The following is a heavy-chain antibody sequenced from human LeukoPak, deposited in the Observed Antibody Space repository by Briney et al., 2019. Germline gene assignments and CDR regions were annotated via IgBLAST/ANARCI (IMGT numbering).Heavy chain of an antibody. CDR3: ARGRYYLDS. CDR2: IYGDGSFT. J-gene: IGHJ4*02. V-gene: IGHV3-74*01. Sequence: GSLRLSCAASGFTFSNFWMHWVRQAPGKGLVWVALIYGDGSFTRYADSVKGRFTISRDNAKNTVYLQMNSLRVEDTAVYYCARGRYYLDSWGQGTLVTVSS. CDR1: GFTFSNFW. D-gene: IGHD2-8*01.